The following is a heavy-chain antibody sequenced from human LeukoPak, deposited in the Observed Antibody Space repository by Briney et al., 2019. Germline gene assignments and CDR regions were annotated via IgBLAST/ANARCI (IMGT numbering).Heavy chain of an antibody. Sequence: SETLSLTCTVSGGAITTYYWGWIRQPPGKGLEWIGYIFYSGGTNYNPSLRGRVFISRDTSRNQFSLKLSSVTPADTAIYYCARRGYYDSSGLDYWGQGTLVTVSS. D-gene: IGHD3-22*01. CDR1: GGAITTYY. V-gene: IGHV4-59*01. J-gene: IGHJ4*02. CDR3: ARRGYYDSSGLDY. CDR2: IFYSGGT.